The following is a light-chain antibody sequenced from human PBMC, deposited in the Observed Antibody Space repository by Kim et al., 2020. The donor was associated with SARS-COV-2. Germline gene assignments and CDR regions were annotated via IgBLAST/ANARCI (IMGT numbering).Light chain of an antibody. CDR2: EVS. V-gene: IGLV2-8*01. Sequence: SVTISCTGTSSDVGGYNYVSWYQQHPGKAPKLMIYEVSTRPSGVPDRFSGSKSGNTASLTVSGLQAEDEADYYCSSYAGSNNFEVVFGGGTQLTVL. CDR1: SSDVGGYNY. CDR3: SSYAGSNNFEVV. J-gene: IGLJ2*01.